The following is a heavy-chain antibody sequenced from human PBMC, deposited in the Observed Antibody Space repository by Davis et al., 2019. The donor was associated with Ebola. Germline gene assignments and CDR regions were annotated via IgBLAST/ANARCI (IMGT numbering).Heavy chain of an antibody. Sequence: PGGSLRLSCAASGFTVSSNYMSWVRQAPGKGLEWVSVIYSGGSTYYADSVKGRFTISRHNSKNTLYLQMNSLRAEDTAVYYCARDRYLDSSGYNYYYYGMDVWGQGTTVTVSS. CDR1: GFTVSSNY. CDR2: IYSGGST. D-gene: IGHD3-22*01. CDR3: ARDRYLDSSGYNYYYYGMDV. V-gene: IGHV3-53*04. J-gene: IGHJ6*02.